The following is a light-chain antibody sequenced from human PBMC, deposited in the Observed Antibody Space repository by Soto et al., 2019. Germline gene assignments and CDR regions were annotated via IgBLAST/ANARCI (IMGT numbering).Light chain of an antibody. V-gene: IGKV1-5*01. CDR2: DAS. CDR1: ESIRTW. Sequence: DIQMTQSPSTLSASIGDRVTITCRASESIRTWLAWYQHKPGKAPKFLIYDASSLESGVPSRFSGSGSGPEFTLTISNLQPDDFATYFCQQYHNYPRTFGQGTKVDIK. CDR3: QQYHNYPRT. J-gene: IGKJ1*01.